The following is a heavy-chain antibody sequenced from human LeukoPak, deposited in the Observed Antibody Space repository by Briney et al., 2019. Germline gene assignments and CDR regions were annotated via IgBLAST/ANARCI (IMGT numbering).Heavy chain of an antibody. CDR1: GFTLRHFA. CDR2: IASDGDT. CDR3: ANEAHRHLDLHN. J-gene: IGHJ4*02. V-gene: IGHV3-23*01. Sequence: GGSLRLSCAASGFTLRHFAMNWDRQAPGKGLEWVSSIASDGDTFYAGSVKGRFTISRDISTNTLHLQMNSLRADDTAIYFCANEAHRHLDLHNWGQGTLVTVST.